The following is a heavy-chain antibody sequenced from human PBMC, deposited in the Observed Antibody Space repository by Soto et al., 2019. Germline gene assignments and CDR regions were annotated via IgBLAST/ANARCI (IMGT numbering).Heavy chain of an antibody. CDR2: INSDGSGT. CDR1: GFSFHNYW. J-gene: IGHJ4*02. V-gene: IGHV3-74*01. CDR3: ARGWEGYND. D-gene: IGHD1-26*01. Sequence: EVQLVESGGGLVQPGGSLRLSCAASGFSFHNYWMHWVRQAPGKGLVWVSRINSDGSGTGYADSVKGRFTISRDNAKKTLYLQMNSLRAEDTAVYYCARGWEGYNDWGQGTLVTVSS.